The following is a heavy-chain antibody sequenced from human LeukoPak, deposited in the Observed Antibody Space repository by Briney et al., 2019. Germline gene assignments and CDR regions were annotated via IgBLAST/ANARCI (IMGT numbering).Heavy chain of an antibody. Sequence: SETLSLTCTVSGGSISSYYWSWTRQPPGKGLEWIGNIYDRGSTKYNPSLKSRVTISVDTSKNQFSLRLSSVTAADTAVYYCARGRTFDNWGQGTLVTVSS. J-gene: IGHJ4*02. V-gene: IGHV4-59*01. CDR3: ARGRTFDN. CDR1: GGSISSYY. CDR2: IYDRGST.